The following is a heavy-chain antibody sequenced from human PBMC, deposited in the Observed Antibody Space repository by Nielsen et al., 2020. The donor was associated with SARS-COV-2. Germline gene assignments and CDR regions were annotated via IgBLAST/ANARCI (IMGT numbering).Heavy chain of an antibody. Sequence: SETLSLTCAVYSGSFSGHYWTWIRQPPGKGVEWIGEINHSGSTNYKPSLKSRVTILVDASKSQFSLKLSSVTAADTAVYYCARRNRLASPGAHFDLWGRGTLVTVSS. CDR1: SGSFSGHY. CDR3: ARRNRLASPGAHFDL. V-gene: IGHV4-34*01. J-gene: IGHJ2*01. CDR2: INHSGST. D-gene: IGHD2-2*01.